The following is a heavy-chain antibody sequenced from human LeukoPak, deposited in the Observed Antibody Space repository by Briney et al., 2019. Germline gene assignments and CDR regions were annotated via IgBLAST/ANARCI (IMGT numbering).Heavy chain of an antibody. CDR2: INHSGST. V-gene: IGHV4-34*01. CDR3: ARTYYDFWSGYLYYFDY. J-gene: IGHJ4*02. Sequence: PSETLSLTCAVYGGSFSGYYWSWIRQPPGKGLEWFGEINHSGSTNYNPSLKSRVTISVDTSKNQFSLKLSSVTAADTAVYYCARTYYDFWSGYLYYFDYWGQGTLVTVSS. CDR1: GGSFSGYY. D-gene: IGHD3-3*01.